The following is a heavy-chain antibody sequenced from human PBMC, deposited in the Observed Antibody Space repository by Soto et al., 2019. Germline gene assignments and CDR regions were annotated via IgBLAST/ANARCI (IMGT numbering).Heavy chain of an antibody. CDR3: ASSGVTSDYGMDV. V-gene: IGHV3-33*01. Sequence: PGGSLRLSCAASGFTFSSYGMHWVCQAPGKGLEWVAVIWYDGSNKYYADSVKGRFTISRDNSKNTLYLQMNSLRAEDTAVYYCASSGVTSDYGMDVWGQGTTVTVSS. CDR1: GFTFSSYG. D-gene: IGHD2-2*01. J-gene: IGHJ6*02. CDR2: IWYDGSNK.